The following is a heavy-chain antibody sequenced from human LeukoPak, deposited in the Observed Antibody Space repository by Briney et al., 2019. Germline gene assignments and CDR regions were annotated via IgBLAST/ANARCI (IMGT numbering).Heavy chain of an antibody. CDR3: AKAGSIAVAGIPEDY. Sequence: GGSLRLSCAASGFTFSSYAMSWVRQAPGKGLEWVSAISGSGGSTYYADSVKGRFTISRDNSKNTLYLQMNSLRAEDTAVYYCAKAGSIAVAGIPEDYWGQGTLVTVFS. D-gene: IGHD6-19*01. CDR2: ISGSGGST. J-gene: IGHJ4*02. V-gene: IGHV3-23*01. CDR1: GFTFSSYA.